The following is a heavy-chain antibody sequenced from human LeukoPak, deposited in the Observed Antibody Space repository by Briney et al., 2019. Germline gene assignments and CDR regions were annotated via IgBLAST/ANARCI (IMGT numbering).Heavy chain of an antibody. D-gene: IGHD4-11*01. CDR3: ARHGGTRVTLVEVYYFDY. J-gene: IGHJ4*02. V-gene: IGHV4-39*01. CDR1: GGSITTSSYY. CDR2: IYYTGGT. Sequence: SETLSLTCSVSGGSITTSSYYWGWIRQPPEKGLEWIGSIYYTGGTFHSPSLKSRVTISVDTSKNQFSLKLSSVTAADTAVYYCARHGGTRVTLVEVYYFDYWGQGTLVTVSP.